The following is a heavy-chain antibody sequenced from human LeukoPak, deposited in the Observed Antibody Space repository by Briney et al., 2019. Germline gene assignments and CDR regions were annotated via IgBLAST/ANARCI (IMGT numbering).Heavy chain of an antibody. D-gene: IGHD3-10*01. CDR1: GFTFSSYA. CDR3: AYPHIWFGGGNDY. CDR2: ISGSGGST. V-gene: IGHV3-23*01. Sequence: PGGSLRLSCAASGFTFSSYAMSWVRQAPGKGLEWVSAISGSGGSTYYADSVKGRFTISRDNSKNTLYLQMNSLRAEDPAVYYCAYPHIWFGGGNDYWGQGTLVTVSS. J-gene: IGHJ4*02.